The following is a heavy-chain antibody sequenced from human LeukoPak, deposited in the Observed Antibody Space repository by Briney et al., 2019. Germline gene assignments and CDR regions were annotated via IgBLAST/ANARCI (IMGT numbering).Heavy chain of an antibody. D-gene: IGHD6-19*01. J-gene: IGHJ3*02. V-gene: IGHV3-48*03. CDR2: ISSGGLTI. CDR1: GFTFSSYE. CDR3: ARDVNPYSSGWDHDAIDI. Sequence: GGSLRLSFATSGFTFSSYEMKWVRQAPGKGLEWVSYISSGGLTIYYADSVKGRFTVSRDNAKNSLYLQMNTLRAEDTAVYYCARDVNPYSSGWDHDAIDIWGQGTMVTVSS.